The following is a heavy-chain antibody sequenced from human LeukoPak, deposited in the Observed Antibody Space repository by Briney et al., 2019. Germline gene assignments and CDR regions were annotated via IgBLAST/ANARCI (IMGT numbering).Heavy chain of an antibody. D-gene: IGHD4-23*01. J-gene: IGHJ4*02. Sequence: SETLSLTCAVYGGSFSGYYWGWIRQPPGKGLEWIGTIYYSGSTYYNASLKSRVTISVDTSKNQFSLKLRSVTAADTAVYYCARRGGGNSENYYFDYWGQGTLVTVSS. CDR2: IYYSGST. CDR3: ARRGGGNSENYYFDY. V-gene: IGHV4-34*01. CDR1: GGSFSGYY.